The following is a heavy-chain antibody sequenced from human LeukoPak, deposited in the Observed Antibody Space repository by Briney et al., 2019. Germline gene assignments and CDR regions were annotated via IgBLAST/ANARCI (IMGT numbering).Heavy chain of an antibody. CDR2: IYYSGST. CDR1: GGSFSGYY. V-gene: IGHV4-34*01. Sequence: SETLSLTCAVYGGSFSGYYWSWIRQPPGKGLEWIGSIYYSGSTYYNPSLKSRVTISVDTSKNQISLKLSSVTAADTAVYYCARYYYDSSGLDYWGQGTLVTVSS. CDR3: ARYYYDSSGLDY. J-gene: IGHJ4*02. D-gene: IGHD3-22*01.